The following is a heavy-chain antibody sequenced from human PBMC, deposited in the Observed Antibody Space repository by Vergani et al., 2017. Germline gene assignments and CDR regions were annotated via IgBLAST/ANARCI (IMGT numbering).Heavy chain of an antibody. D-gene: IGHD1-1*01. CDR1: EYSFGNYW. CDR3: ARHTTYTDS. Sequence: EVELVQSGPEMRKPGESLKISCKGSEYSFGNYWIGWVRQMPGKGLEWMGIIYPADSDTRYSPSFQGQVTISADKSISTAFLQWDSLKASDTALYYCARHTTYTDSWGQGTLGTVSS. CDR2: IYPADSDT. J-gene: IGHJ4*02. V-gene: IGHV5-51*01.